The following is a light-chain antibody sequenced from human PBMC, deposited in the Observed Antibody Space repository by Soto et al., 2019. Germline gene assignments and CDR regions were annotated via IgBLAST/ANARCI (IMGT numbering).Light chain of an antibody. Sequence: QSVLTQPASVSGSPGQSITISCTGTSTDVGRYNYVSWYQQHPGKAPKLMVYDVSNRPSWVSNRFSGSKSGITASLTISGLQAEDEADYYCSSYTTSNTRQIVFGTGTKVTVL. CDR3: SSYTTSNTRQIV. CDR1: STDVGRYNY. V-gene: IGLV2-14*01. CDR2: DVS. J-gene: IGLJ1*01.